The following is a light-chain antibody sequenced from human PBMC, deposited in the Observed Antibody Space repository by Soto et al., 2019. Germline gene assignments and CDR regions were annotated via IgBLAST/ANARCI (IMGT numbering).Light chain of an antibody. V-gene: IGKV3-20*01. CDR3: QLYSGSPWT. CDR2: GVS. Sequence: EIVLTQSPGTLSLSPGERATLSCRASQRINNKYLAWYQQEPGQTPRLLIHGVSIRATGIPDRFSGSGSGTDFTLTISRLEPEDFAVYYCQLYSGSPWTFGQGTKVDIK. CDR1: QRINNKY. J-gene: IGKJ1*01.